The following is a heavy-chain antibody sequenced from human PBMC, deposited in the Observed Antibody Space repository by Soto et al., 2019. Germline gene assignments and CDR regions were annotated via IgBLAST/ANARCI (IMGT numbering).Heavy chain of an antibody. CDR1: GFTFSSYG. J-gene: IGHJ4*02. CDR3: ARDRYRGSYWIFDY. CDR2: IWYDGSNK. V-gene: IGHV3-33*01. D-gene: IGHD1-26*01. Sequence: GGSLRLSCAASGFTFSSYGMHWVRQAPGKGLEWVAVIWYDGSNKYYADSVEGRFTISRDNSKNTLYLQMNSLRAEDTAVYYCARDRYRGSYWIFDYWGQGTLVTVSS.